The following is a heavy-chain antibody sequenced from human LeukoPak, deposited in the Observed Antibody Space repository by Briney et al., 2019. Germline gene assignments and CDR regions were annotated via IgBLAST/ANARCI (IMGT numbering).Heavy chain of an antibody. D-gene: IGHD2-2*01. V-gene: IGHV3-30*18. CDR2: ISYDGSNK. J-gene: IGHJ3*02. Sequence: GGSLRLSCAASGFTFSSYGMHWVRQAPGKGLEWVAVISYDGSNKCYADSVKGRFTISRDNSKNTLYLQMNSLRAEDTAVYYCAKAQMMYQLPAGRPDIWGQGTMVTVSS. CDR1: GFTFSSYG. CDR3: AKAQMMYQLPAGRPDI.